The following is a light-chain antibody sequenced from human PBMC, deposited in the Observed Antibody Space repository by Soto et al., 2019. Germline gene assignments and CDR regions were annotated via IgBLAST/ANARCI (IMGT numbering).Light chain of an antibody. CDR3: QQYGNSPPYT. Sequence: EIVLTQSPGTLSLSPGERATLSCRASQSVSSSYLAWYQQKPGQAPRLLIYGASSRATGIPDRFRGSGSGTDFTLTIGSLEPEYFLVYYYQQYGNSPPYTFGQRTELEIK. J-gene: IGKJ2*01. V-gene: IGKV3-20*01. CDR2: GAS. CDR1: QSVSSSY.